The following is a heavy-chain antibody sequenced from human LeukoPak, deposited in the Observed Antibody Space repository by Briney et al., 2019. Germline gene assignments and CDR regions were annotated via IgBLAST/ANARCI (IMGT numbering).Heavy chain of an antibody. Sequence: PGGSLRLSCAASGFTSTSYAMSWVRQAPGKGLEWVSANSGSGGTTYYADSVKGRFTISRDISKNTLYLQMNSLRAEDTAVYYCAKDLKPAAGPFDYWGQGTLVTVSS. J-gene: IGHJ4*02. CDR3: AKDLKPAAGPFDY. D-gene: IGHD6-13*01. CDR1: GFTSTSYA. CDR2: NSGSGGTT. V-gene: IGHV3-23*01.